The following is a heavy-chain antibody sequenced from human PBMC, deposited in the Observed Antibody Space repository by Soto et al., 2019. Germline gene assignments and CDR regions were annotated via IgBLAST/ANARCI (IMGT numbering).Heavy chain of an antibody. J-gene: IGHJ4*02. V-gene: IGHV3-30-3*01. D-gene: IGHD1-26*01. CDR3: ARGYSGSYYLDY. CDR2: ISYDGSNK. Sequence: QVQLVESGGGVVQPGRSLRLSCAASGFTFSSYAMNWVRQAPGKGLEWVAVISYDGSNKYYADSVKGRFTISRDNSKNALYLQMNSLIAEDTAVYSCARGYSGSYYLDYWGQGTLVTVSS. CDR1: GFTFSSYA.